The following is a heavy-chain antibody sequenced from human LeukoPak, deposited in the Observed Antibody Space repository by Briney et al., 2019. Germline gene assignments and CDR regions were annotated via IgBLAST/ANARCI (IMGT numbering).Heavy chain of an antibody. CDR1: GFTVSSNY. Sequence: PGGSLRLSCAASGFTVSSNYMNWVRPAPGKGREGVSVIYSGGNTYYADSVKGRFTISRDNFKNTLYLQMNSLRAEDTALYYCARDSGSGSGNFDYWGQGTLVTVSS. J-gene: IGHJ4*02. D-gene: IGHD3-10*01. CDR3: ARDSGSGSGNFDY. CDR2: IYSGGNT. V-gene: IGHV3-53*01.